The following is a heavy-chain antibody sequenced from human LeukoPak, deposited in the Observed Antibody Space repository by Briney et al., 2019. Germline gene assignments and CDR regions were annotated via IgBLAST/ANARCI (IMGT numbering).Heavy chain of an antibody. CDR2: IYHSGST. CDR1: GFTFRSYEM. V-gene: IGHV4-4*02. D-gene: IGHD3-10*01. CDR3: ARDRPDYYGSGSRPYYFDY. Sequence: GSLRLSCEDSGFTFRSYEMNWVRQAPGKGLEWIGEIYHSGSTNYNPSLKSRVTISVDKSKNQFSLKLSSVTAADTAVYYCARDRPDYYGSGSRPYYFDYWGQGTLVTVSS. J-gene: IGHJ4*02.